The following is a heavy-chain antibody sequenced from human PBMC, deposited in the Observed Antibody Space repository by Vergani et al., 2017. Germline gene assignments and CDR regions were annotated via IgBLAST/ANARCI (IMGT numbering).Heavy chain of an antibody. CDR3: AKTHDFSSLYSSYNWFDP. J-gene: IGHJ5*01. Sequence: EVQLVLSGAEVKTPGESLKISCQGSGYSITNYWIAWVRQRPGKGLEWMGIIYAGDSDVRYSPSFQGQVTMSVDKSLSTTYLQWSSLKASDTATYYCAKTHDFSSLYSSYNWFDPWGQGTPVTVSS. CDR1: GYSITNYW. D-gene: IGHD3-3*01. CDR2: IYAGDSDV. V-gene: IGHV5-51*03.